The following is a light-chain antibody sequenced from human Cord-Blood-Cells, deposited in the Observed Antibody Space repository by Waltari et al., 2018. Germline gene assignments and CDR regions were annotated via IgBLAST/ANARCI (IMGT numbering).Light chain of an antibody. CDR1: GTDVGSCTL. J-gene: IGLJ3*02. CDR3: CSYAGSRV. CDR2: EGS. Sequence: QSALTQPASVSGSPGQSITISCTGTGTDVGSCTLVSWYQQHPGKAPKLMISEGSKRPSGVSNRFPGSKSGKTASLTISGLQAEDEADYYCCSYAGSRVFGGGTKLTVL. V-gene: IGLV2-23*01.